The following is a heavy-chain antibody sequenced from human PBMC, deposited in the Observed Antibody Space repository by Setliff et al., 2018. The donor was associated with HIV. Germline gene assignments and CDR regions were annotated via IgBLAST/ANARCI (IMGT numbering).Heavy chain of an antibody. Sequence: GGSLRLSCAVSGFNFRGYNMNWVRQAPGKGLEWVSSISTSSTYTYYADSVKGRFTISRDNAKNALYLQMNSLRAEDTAVYYCATHRVGQRPWLSDFWGQGTVVTVSS. CDR1: GFNFRGYN. CDR3: ATHRVGQRPWLSDF. D-gene: IGHD5-12*01. J-gene: IGHJ4*02. CDR2: ISTSSTYT. V-gene: IGHV3-21*01.